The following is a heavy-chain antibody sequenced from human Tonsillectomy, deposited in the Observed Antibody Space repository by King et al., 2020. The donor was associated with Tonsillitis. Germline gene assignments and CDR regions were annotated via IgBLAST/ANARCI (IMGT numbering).Heavy chain of an antibody. CDR3: AKGPAGDY. D-gene: IGHD2-2*01. V-gene: IGHV3-30*18. J-gene: IGHJ4*02. CDR2: ISYDESNK. Sequence: VQLVESGGGVVQPGRSLRLSCAASGFTFSSYGMHWVRQAPGQGLEWVAVISYDESNKYYADSVKGRFTISRDSSKNTLYLKMNSLRAEDTAVYYCAKGPAGDYWGQGTLVTVSS. CDR1: GFTFSSYG.